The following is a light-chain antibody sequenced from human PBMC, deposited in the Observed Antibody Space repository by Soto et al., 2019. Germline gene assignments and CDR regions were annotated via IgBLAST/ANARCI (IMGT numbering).Light chain of an antibody. CDR2: GTS. CDR1: QSVSSSY. CDR3: HQYGSSPTT. J-gene: IGKJ1*01. Sequence: IVLTLSPGTLPFSPGEIGTLACCSNQSVSSSYLAWYQQKPGQAPLFLIYGTSSRAPGIPVRFSGSGSGTDFSLNISRLEPEDLAVYYRHQYGSSPTTLGQGTKV. V-gene: IGKV3-20*01.